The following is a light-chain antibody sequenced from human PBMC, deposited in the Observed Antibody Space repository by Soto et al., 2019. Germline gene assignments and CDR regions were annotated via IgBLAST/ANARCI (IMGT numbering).Light chain of an antibody. Sequence: QSVLTQPPSASGTPGQRVTISCSGSSSNIGSNTVNWYQQLPGTAPKLLIYSNNQRPSGVPDRFSGSKSGTSASLAISGLQSEDEADYYCAAWDDSLGEVVFGGGTKVTVL. CDR3: AAWDDSLGEVV. CDR2: SNN. CDR1: SSNIGSNT. V-gene: IGLV1-44*01. J-gene: IGLJ2*01.